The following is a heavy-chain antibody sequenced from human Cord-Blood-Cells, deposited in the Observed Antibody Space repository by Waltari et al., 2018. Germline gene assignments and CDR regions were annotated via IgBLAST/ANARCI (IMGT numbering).Heavy chain of an antibody. V-gene: IGHV3-9*01. CDR1: GFTFDDYA. J-gene: IGHJ4*02. CDR3: AKVIGRAIICSGGSCYFDY. CDR2: ISWNSGSI. D-gene: IGHD2-15*01. Sequence: EVQLVESGGGLVQHGRSLRLSCAASGFTFDDYAMHWVRQAPGKGLEWVSGISWNSGSIGYADSVKGRFTISRDNAKNSLYLQMNSLRAEDTALYYCAKVIGRAIICSGGSCYFDYWGQGTLVTVSS.